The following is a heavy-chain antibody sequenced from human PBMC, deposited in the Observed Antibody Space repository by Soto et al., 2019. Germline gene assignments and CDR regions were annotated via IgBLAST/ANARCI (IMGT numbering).Heavy chain of an antibody. J-gene: IGHJ5*02. CDR1: GGSISSSSYY. Sequence: PSETLSLTCTVSGGSISSSSYYWGWIRQPPGKGLEWIGSIYYSGSTYYNPSPKSRVTISVDTSKNQFSLKLSSVTAADTAVYYCAKHDSGYYYGDIIDPWGQGTLVTVSS. CDR3: AKHDSGYYYGDIIDP. CDR2: IYYSGST. V-gene: IGHV4-39*01. D-gene: IGHD3-22*01.